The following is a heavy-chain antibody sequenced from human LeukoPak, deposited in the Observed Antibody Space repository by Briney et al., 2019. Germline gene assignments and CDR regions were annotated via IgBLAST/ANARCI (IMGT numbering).Heavy chain of an antibody. CDR3: ARDRITYSSSFPDY. CDR2: INPNSGAT. CDR1: GYTFTSYD. V-gene: IGHV1-2*02. D-gene: IGHD6-6*01. Sequence: GASVKVSCKASGYTFTSYDINWVRQATGQGLEWMGWINPNSGATNYAQTFQGRVTMARDTSISTAYMELSRLSSDDTAVYYCARDRITYSSSFPDYWGQETLVTVSS. J-gene: IGHJ4*02.